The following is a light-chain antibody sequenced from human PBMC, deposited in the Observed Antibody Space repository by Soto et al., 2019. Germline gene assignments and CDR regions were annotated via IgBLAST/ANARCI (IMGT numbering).Light chain of an antibody. V-gene: IGLV2-14*03. CDR3: CSYTTSSIL. CDR2: DVT. CDR1: SSDVGGYNS. Sequence: QSALTQPASVSGSPGQSITISCTGTSSDVGGYNSVSWYQQLPGKAPKLMIYDVTYRPSGVSNRFSGSKSGSTASLTISGLRAEDEDDYYCCSYTTSSILFGGGTKLTVL. J-gene: IGLJ2*01.